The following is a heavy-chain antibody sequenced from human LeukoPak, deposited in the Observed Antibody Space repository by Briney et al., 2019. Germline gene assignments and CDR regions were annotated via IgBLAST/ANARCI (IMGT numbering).Heavy chain of an antibody. D-gene: IGHD6-13*01. CDR2: ISWKSGSI. J-gene: IGHJ4*02. CDR1: GFTFDDYA. V-gene: IGHV3-9*01. CDR3: AKDIKSEQQLVGFDY. Sequence: GRSVRLSCAASGFTFDDYAMHWVRQAPGKGREGVSGISWKSGSIGYADSGKGRFTISRDNAKNSLYLQMNSLRAEDTALYYCAKDIKSEQQLVGFDYWGQGTLVTVDS.